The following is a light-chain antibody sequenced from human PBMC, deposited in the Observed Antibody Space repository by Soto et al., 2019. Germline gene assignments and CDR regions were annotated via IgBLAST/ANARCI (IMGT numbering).Light chain of an antibody. J-gene: IGKJ1*01. V-gene: IGKV3-15*01. CDR3: QQYNNWPPWT. CDR1: QSVSSN. Sequence: ETVMTQSPATLSASPGERATLSCRASQSVSSNLAWYQQKPGQAPRLLIYGASTRATGIPARFSGSGSGTEFTLTISSLQSEDFAAYYCQQYNNWPPWTFGQGT. CDR2: GAS.